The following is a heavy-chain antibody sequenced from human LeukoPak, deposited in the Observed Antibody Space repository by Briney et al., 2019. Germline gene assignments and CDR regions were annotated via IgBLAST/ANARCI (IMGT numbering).Heavy chain of an antibody. CDR2: ISWNSGSI. D-gene: IGHD2-15*01. V-gene: IGHV3-9*01. J-gene: IGHJ4*02. CDR3: AKGGGSVVAAFDY. CDR1: GFTFDDYA. Sequence: PGGSLRLSCAASGFTFDDYAMHWVRQAPGKGLEWVPGISWNSGSIGYADSVKGRFTISRGNAKNSLYLQMNSLRAEDTALYYCAKGGGSVVAAFDYWGQGTLVTVSS.